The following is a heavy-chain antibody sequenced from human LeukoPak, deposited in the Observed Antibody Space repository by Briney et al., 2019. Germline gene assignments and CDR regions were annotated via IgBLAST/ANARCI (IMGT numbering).Heavy chain of an antibody. V-gene: IGHV4-38-2*01. Sequence: SETLSRTCAVSGYSITTGRYWGWTRRPPGKGLEWIGSIYQSGSTYYNPSLKSRVTISVDTSKNQFSLKLRSVTAADTAVYYCARSLSTAGIDYWGQGTLVTVSS. J-gene: IGHJ4*02. CDR3: ARSLSTAGIDY. CDR1: GYSITTGRY. CDR2: IYQSGST. D-gene: IGHD2-2*01.